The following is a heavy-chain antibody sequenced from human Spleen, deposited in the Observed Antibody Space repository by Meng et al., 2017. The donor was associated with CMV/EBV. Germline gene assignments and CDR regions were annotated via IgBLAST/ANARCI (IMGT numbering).Heavy chain of an antibody. J-gene: IGHJ4*02. CDR2: IDHSGSS. Sequence: SWSRQSGEEGLEWSAEIDHSGSSNYEPSLKSRISISVDASTSQFTLNLTSVTAADMGIYYCARGRVTLVRGVVIYWGQGTLVTVSS. V-gene: IGHV4-34*01. D-gene: IGHD3-10*01. CDR3: ARGRVTLVRGVVIY.